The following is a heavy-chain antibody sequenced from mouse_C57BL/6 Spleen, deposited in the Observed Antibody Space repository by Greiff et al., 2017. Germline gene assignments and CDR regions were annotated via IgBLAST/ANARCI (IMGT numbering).Heavy chain of an antibody. J-gene: IGHJ4*01. CDR1: GYTFTSYG. CDR3: ARLYYDYDGVSYYAMDY. Sequence: VKLQQSGAELARPGASVKLSCKASGYTFTSYGISWVKQRTGQGLEWIGEIYPRSGNTYYNEKFKGKATLTADKSSSTAYMELRSLTSEDSAVYFCARLYYDYDGVSYYAMDYWGQGTSVTVSS. D-gene: IGHD2-4*01. V-gene: IGHV1-81*01. CDR2: IYPRSGNT.